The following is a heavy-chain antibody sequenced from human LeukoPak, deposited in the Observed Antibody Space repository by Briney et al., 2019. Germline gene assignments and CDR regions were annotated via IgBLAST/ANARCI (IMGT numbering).Heavy chain of an antibody. CDR1: GGPFSGYY. J-gene: IGHJ4*02. V-gene: IGHV4-34*01. D-gene: IGHD3-9*01. Sequence: SETLSLTCAVYGGPFSGYYWSWIRQPPGKGLEWIGEINHSGSTNYNPSLKSRVTISVDTSKNQFSLKLSSVTAADTAVYYCARVFPYYDILTGYHTYYFDYWGQGTLVTVSS. CDR3: ARVFPYYDILTGYHTYYFDY. CDR2: INHSGST.